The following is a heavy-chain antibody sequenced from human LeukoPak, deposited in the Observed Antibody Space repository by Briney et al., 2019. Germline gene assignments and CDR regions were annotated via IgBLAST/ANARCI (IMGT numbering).Heavy chain of an antibody. Sequence: SETLSLTCTVSGASISSSYCTWIRQPAGEGLEWIGRISTGGSTTYNPSFKSRVTMSLDTSKNQFSLNLTSVTAADTAVYYCARDQTYYVSSGYYYVTYFQHWGQGVLVTVSS. CDR1: GASISSSY. V-gene: IGHV4-4*07. CDR3: ARDQTYYVSSGYYYVTYFQH. CDR2: ISTGGST. D-gene: IGHD3-22*01. J-gene: IGHJ1*01.